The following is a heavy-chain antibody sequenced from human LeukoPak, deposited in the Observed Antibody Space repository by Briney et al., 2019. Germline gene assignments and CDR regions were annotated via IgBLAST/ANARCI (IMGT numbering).Heavy chain of an antibody. Sequence: GGSLRLSCAASGFTFSSYGMHWVRQAPGKGLEWVAVISYDGSNKYYADSVKSRYTISRDNSKNTLYLQMNSLRAEDTAVYYCAKDYYYYDSSRAFDIWGQRTMVTVSS. CDR2: ISYDGSNK. D-gene: IGHD3-22*01. CDR1: GFTFSSYG. CDR3: AKDYYYYDSSRAFDI. J-gene: IGHJ3*02. V-gene: IGHV3-30*18.